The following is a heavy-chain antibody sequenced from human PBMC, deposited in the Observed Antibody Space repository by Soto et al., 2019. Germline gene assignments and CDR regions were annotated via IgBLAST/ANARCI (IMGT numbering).Heavy chain of an antibody. D-gene: IGHD3-3*01. V-gene: IGHV1-8*01. J-gene: IGHJ6*02. CDR2: MNPNSGNT. Sequence: ASVKVSCKASGYTFTSYDINWVRQASGQGLEWMGWMNPNSGNTGYAQKFQGRVTMTRNTSISTAYMELSSLRSEDTAVYYCARGALPYGVTIFGVVRNYYGMDVWGQGATVTVSS. CDR3: ARGALPYGVTIFGVVRNYYGMDV. CDR1: GYTFTSYD.